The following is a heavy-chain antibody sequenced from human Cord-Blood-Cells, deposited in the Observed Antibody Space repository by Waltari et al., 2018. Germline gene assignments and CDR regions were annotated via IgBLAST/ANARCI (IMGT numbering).Heavy chain of an antibody. Sequence: QVQLVQSGAEVKKPGSSVKVSCKASGGTFSSYALSWVRQAPGPGLEWMGGIIPIFGTANYAQKFQGRVTITADESTSTAYMELSSLRSEDTAVYYCARDLDEDGSGSLAPFQHRGQGTLVTVSS. CDR1: GGTFSSYA. CDR2: IIPIFGTA. J-gene: IGHJ1*01. V-gene: IGHV1-69*01. CDR3: ARDLDEDGSGSLAPFQH. D-gene: IGHD3-10*01.